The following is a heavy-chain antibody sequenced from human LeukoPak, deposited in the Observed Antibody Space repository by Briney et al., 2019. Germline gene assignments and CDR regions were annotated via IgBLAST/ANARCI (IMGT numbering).Heavy chain of an antibody. CDR3: ASEGYGGNSDAFDS. CDR1: GFTFSSYE. J-gene: IGHJ3*02. CDR2: INSGGSII. Sequence: GGSLRLSCEASGFTFSSYEMNWLRQAPGKGLEWVSYINSGGSIIYYTDSVKGRFTISRDDAKNSLYLQMNSLRAEDTAVYYCASEGYGGNSDAFDSWGQGTMVTVSS. D-gene: IGHD4-23*01. V-gene: IGHV3-48*03.